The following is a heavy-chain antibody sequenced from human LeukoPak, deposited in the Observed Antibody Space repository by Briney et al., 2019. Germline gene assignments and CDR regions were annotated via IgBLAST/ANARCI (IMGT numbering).Heavy chain of an antibody. Sequence: GASVKVSWKASGYTFTGYYIHWVRQAPGKGLEWVGWINPNSGDTHSAQNFQGRVTMTRDTSISTASMDLSRLRSDDTAVYYCALAPKKDAYDIWGRGTMVTVSS. D-gene: IGHD2-15*01. J-gene: IGHJ3*02. CDR2: INPNSGDT. V-gene: IGHV1-2*02. CDR3: ALAPKKDAYDI. CDR1: GYTFTGYY.